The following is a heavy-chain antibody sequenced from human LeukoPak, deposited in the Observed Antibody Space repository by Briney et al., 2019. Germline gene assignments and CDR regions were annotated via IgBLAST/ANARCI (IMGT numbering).Heavy chain of an antibody. CDR2: IYSGGST. CDR3: ATRSHYYDGYYYYYGMDV. D-gene: IGHD3-22*01. Sequence: GGSLRLSCAASGFTVSSNYMSWGRQAPGKGLEWVSVIYSGGSTYYADSVKGRFTISRDNSKNTLYLQMNSLRAEDTAVYYYATRSHYYDGYYYYYGMDVWGQGTTVTVSS. CDR1: GFTVSSNY. V-gene: IGHV3-66*01. J-gene: IGHJ6*02.